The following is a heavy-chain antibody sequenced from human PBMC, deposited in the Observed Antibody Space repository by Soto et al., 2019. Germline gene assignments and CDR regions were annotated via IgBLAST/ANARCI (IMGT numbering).Heavy chain of an antibody. D-gene: IGHD3-3*01. CDR3: ARDQGAPYDFWSGYNWFDP. CDR1: GGSISSYY. CDR2: IYYSGST. V-gene: IGHV4-59*01. Sequence: SETLSLTCTVSGGSISSYYWSWIRQPPGKGLEWIGYIYYSGSTNYNPSLKSRVTISVDTSKNQFSLKLSSVTAADTAVYYCARDQGAPYDFWSGYNWFDPWGQGTLVTVSS. J-gene: IGHJ5*02.